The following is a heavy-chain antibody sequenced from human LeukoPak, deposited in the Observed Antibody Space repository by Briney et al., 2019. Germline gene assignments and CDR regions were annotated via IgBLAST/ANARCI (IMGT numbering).Heavy chain of an antibody. CDR1: GYTFTGNY. CDR3: ARDVGSGSYYPDY. V-gene: IGHV1-18*04. D-gene: IGHD3-10*01. Sequence: ASVKVSCKASGYTFTGNYIHWVRQAPGQGLEWMGWISAYNGSTNYAQKLQGRVTMTTDTSTSTAYMELRSLRSDDTAVYYCARDVGSGSYYPDYWGQGTLVTVSS. CDR2: ISAYNGST. J-gene: IGHJ4*02.